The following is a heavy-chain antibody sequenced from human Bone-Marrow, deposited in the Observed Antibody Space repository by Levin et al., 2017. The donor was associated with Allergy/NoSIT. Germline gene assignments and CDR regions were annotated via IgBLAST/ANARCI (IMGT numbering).Heavy chain of an antibody. CDR3: AKGGHSSGYWSHALDV. V-gene: IGHV3-9*01. Sequence: SLKISCAASGFTFDVYSMHWVRQAPGKGLEWVSSISWNSDYIGYADSVKGRLTISRDNAKNVLSPQMNSLRPEDTALYYCAKGGHSSGYWSHALDVWGQGTMVTVSS. D-gene: IGHD3-22*01. CDR2: ISWNSDYI. CDR1: GFTFDVYS. J-gene: IGHJ3*01.